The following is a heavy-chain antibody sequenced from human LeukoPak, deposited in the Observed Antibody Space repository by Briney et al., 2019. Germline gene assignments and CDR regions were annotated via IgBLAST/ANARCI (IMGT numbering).Heavy chain of an antibody. V-gene: IGHV3-49*04. CDR2: IRSKAYGGTT. J-gene: IGHJ4*02. CDR3: TRDGDYDYVWGSYRIFDY. CDR1: GFTFSSYA. Sequence: GGSLRLSCAASGFTFSSYAMHWVRQAPGKGLEWVGFIRSKAYGGTTEYAASVKGRFTISRDDSKSIAYLQMNSLKTEDTAVYYCTRDGDYDYVWGSYRIFDYWGQGTLVTVSS. D-gene: IGHD3-16*02.